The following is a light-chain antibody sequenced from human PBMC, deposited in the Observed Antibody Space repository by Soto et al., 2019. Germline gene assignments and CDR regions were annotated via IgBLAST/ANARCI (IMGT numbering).Light chain of an antibody. CDR1: QSIGSSY. J-gene: IGKJ1*01. CDR3: HQFGSSWLT. CDR2: GTS. V-gene: IGKV3-20*01. Sequence: ENVLTQSPGTLSLSPGERATLSCRASQSIGSSYLAWYQQKPGHAPRLIIYGTSSRATGIPDRFSGSVSGTDFTLTISRLEPEDFAVYYCHQFGSSWLTFGQGTKVEIK.